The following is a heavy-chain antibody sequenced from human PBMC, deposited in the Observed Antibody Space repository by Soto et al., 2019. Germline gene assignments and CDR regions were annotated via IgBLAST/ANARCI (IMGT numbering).Heavy chain of an antibody. CDR1: GGSISSYY. CDR3: AREGYSGADFDY. D-gene: IGHD5-12*01. J-gene: IGHJ4*02. CDR2: IYYSGST. Sequence: SETLSLTCTVSGGSISSYYWSWIRQPPGKGLEWIGYIYYSGSTNYNPSLKSRVTISVDTSKNQFSLKLSSVTAADTAVYFCAREGYSGADFDYWGPGTLVTVSS. V-gene: IGHV4-59*01.